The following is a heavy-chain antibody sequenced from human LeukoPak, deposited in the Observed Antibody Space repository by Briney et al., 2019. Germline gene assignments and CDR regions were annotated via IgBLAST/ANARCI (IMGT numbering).Heavy chain of an antibody. Sequence: SETLSLTCTVSGGSISSYYWSWIRQPPGKGLEWIGYIYYSGSTNYNPSPKSRVTISVDTSKNQFSLKLSSVTAADTAVYYCASASVGYSGYDSDYPYYYYYYGMDVWGQGTTVTVSS. D-gene: IGHD5-12*01. CDR2: IYYSGST. V-gene: IGHV4-59*08. CDR3: ASASVGYSGYDSDYPYYYYYYGMDV. CDR1: GGSISSYY. J-gene: IGHJ6*02.